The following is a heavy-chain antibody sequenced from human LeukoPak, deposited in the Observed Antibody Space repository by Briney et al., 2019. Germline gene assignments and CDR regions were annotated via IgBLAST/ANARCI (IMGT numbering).Heavy chain of an antibody. CDR1: GYTFTGYY. V-gene: IGHV1-18*04. CDR2: ISAYNGNT. Sequence: GASVKVSCKASGYTFTGYYMHWVRQAPGQGLEWMGWISAYNGNTNYAQKLQGRVTMTTDTSTSTAYMELRSLRSDDTAVYYCARGVTMVRGVIKFPQLFNWFDPWGQGTLVTVSS. D-gene: IGHD3-10*01. J-gene: IGHJ5*02. CDR3: ARGVTMVRGVIKFPQLFNWFDP.